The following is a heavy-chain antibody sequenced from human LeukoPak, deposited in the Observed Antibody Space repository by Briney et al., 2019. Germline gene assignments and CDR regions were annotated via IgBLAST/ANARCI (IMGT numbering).Heavy chain of an antibody. J-gene: IGHJ4*02. Sequence: ASVKLSCTSSVYPFTDYYMHWRRHARRPGLEWMGWTNPNTSDTNYPQKFQGRVTMTTDTSISTAYMDLSRLSSDDTAVYYCATLVRGSNSYYPYWGQGTLVTVSS. CDR2: TNPNTSDT. D-gene: IGHD3-10*01. V-gene: IGHV1-2*02. CDR3: ATLVRGSNSYYPY. CDR1: VYPFTDYY.